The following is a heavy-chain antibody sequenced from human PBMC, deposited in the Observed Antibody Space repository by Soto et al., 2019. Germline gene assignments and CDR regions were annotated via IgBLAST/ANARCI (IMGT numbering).Heavy chain of an antibody. Sequence: PGGSLRLSCAASGFTFSSYAMSWVRQAPGKGLEWVSAISGSGGSTYYADSVKGRFTISRDNSKNTLYLQMNSLRAEDTAVYYCAKDLGGDYSYYYYGMDVWGQGTTVTVSS. CDR2: ISGSGGST. CDR1: GFTFSSYA. J-gene: IGHJ6*02. D-gene: IGHD4-17*01. V-gene: IGHV3-23*01. CDR3: AKDLGGDYSYYYYGMDV.